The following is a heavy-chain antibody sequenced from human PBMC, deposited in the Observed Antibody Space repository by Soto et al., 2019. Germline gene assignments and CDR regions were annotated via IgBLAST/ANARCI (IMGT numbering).Heavy chain of an antibody. CDR1: GYTFTSYG. Sequence: GASVKVFCKASGYTFTSYGISWVRQAPGQGLEWMGWISAYTGSTNYAQKVQGRVTITADKSTSTAYMERSSLRSEDTAVYYCARSQGSSTSVEIYYYYYYGMGVWGQGTTVTVSS. J-gene: IGHJ6*02. D-gene: IGHD2-2*01. CDR3: ARSQGSSTSVEIYYYYYYGMGV. CDR2: ISAYTGST. V-gene: IGHV1-18*01.